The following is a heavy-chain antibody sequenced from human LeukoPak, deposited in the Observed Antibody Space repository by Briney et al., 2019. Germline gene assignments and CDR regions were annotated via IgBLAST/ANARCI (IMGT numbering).Heavy chain of an antibody. J-gene: IGHJ3*02. CDR3: AKDMGGGDSSGAFDI. Sequence: PGGSLRLSCAASGFTFDDYAMHWVRQAPGKGLEWVSGISWNSGSIGYADSVKGRFTISRDNAKNSLYLQMNSLRAEDMALYYCAKDMGGGDSSGAFDIWGQGTMVTVSS. V-gene: IGHV3-9*03. D-gene: IGHD2-21*01. CDR2: ISWNSGSI. CDR1: GFTFDDYA.